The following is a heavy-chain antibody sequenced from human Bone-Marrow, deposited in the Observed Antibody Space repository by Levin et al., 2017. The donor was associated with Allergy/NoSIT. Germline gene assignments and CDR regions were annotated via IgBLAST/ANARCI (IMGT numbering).Heavy chain of an antibody. Sequence: GESLKISCAASGFTFSSYGMHWVRQAPGKGLEWVAVIWYDGSNKYYADSVKGRFTISRDNSKNTLYLQMNSLRAEDTAVYYCAREYSSSRYYYYGMDVWGQGTTVTVSS. V-gene: IGHV3-33*01. CDR1: GFTFSSYG. CDR3: AREYSSSRYYYYGMDV. J-gene: IGHJ6*02. CDR2: IWYDGSNK. D-gene: IGHD6-6*01.